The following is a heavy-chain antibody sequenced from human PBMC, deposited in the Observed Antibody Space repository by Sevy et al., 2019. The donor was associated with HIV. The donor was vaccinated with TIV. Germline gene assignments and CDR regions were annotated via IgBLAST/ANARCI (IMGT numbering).Heavy chain of an antibody. D-gene: IGHD5-18*01. Sequence: GESLKISCAASGFTFSSYWMSWVRQAPGKGLEWVATMKEDGSERNYVDSVKGRLTISRDNAKNSLYLQINSLRAEDTAVYYCVREGVGGYSYSLDCWGQGTLVTVSS. CDR3: VREGVGGYSYSLDC. CDR1: GFTFSSYW. CDR2: MKEDGSER. J-gene: IGHJ4*02. V-gene: IGHV3-7*01.